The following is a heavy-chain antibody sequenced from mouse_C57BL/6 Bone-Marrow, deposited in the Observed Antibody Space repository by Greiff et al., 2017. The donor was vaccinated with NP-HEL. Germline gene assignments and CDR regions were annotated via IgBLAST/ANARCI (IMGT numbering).Heavy chain of an antibody. CDR2: IRNKANGYTT. CDR3: ARYMNYGSSYGYFDV. D-gene: IGHD1-1*01. J-gene: IGHJ1*03. V-gene: IGHV7-3*01. Sequence: EVQLVESGGGLVQPGGSLSLSCAASGFTFTDYYMSWVRQPPGKALEWLGFIRNKANGYTTEYSASVKGRFTISRDNSQSILYLQMNALRAEDSATYYCARYMNYGSSYGYFDVWGTGTTVTVSS. CDR1: GFTFTDYY.